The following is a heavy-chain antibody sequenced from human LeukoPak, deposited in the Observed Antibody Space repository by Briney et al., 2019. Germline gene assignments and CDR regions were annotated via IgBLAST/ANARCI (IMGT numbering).Heavy chain of an antibody. CDR2: ISVFNSDT. Sequence: VASVKVSCKASGYRFSRYVVSWVRQAPGQGLEWMGWISVFNSDTKYPQKLKGRVSVTADTSTDTAYLELRSLKSDDTGVYYCARAHGYYYYMDVWGKGTTVTVSS. CDR3: ARAHGYYYYMDV. V-gene: IGHV1-18*01. CDR1: GYRFSRYV. J-gene: IGHJ6*03.